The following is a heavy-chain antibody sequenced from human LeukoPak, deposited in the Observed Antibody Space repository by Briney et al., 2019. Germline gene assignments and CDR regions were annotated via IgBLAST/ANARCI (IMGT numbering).Heavy chain of an antibody. J-gene: IGHJ3*02. CDR2: ISSSSSYI. CDR1: GFTFSSYS. V-gene: IGHV3-21*01. CDR3: ARDGAAGPGDAFDI. Sequence: GGSLRLSCAASGFTFSSYSMNWVRQAPGKGLEWVSSISSSSSYIYYADSVKGRFTISRDNAKNSLYLQMNSLRAEDTAVYYCARDGAAGPGDAFDIWGQGTMVTVSS. D-gene: IGHD6-13*01.